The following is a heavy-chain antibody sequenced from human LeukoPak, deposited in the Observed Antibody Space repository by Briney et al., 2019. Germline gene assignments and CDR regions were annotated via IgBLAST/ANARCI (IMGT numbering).Heavy chain of an antibody. CDR3: AKGILLAIWLGDAFDI. Sequence: PGGSLRLSCAASGFTFSSYAMSWVRQAPGKGLEWVSAISGSGGSTYYADSVKGRFTISRDNSKNTLYLQMNSLRAEDTAVYYCAKGILLAIWLGDAFDIWGQGTMVTVSS. V-gene: IGHV3-23*01. J-gene: IGHJ3*02. D-gene: IGHD3-10*01. CDR2: ISGSGGST. CDR1: GFTFSSYA.